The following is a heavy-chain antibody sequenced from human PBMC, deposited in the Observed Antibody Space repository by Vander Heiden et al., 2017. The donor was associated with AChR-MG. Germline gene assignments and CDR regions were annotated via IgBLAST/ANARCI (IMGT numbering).Heavy chain of an antibody. CDR1: GGTFSSYA. D-gene: IGHD5-12*01. CDR2: IIPIFGTA. CDR3: AREQVGRDGYWHYYYYGMDV. V-gene: IGHV1-69*01. J-gene: IGHJ6*02. Sequence: QVQLVQSGAEAQKPGSSVKVSCKASGGTFSSYAISWVRQAPGQGLEWMGGIIPIFGTANYAQKFQGRVTITADESTSTAYMELSSLRSEDTAVYYCAREQVGRDGYWHYYYYGMDVWGQGTTVTVSS.